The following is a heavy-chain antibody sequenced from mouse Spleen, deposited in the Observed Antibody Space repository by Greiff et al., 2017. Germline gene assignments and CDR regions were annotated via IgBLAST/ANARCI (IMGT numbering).Heavy chain of an antibody. Sequence: EVHLVESGGGLVKPGGSLKLSCAASGFTFSSYAMSWVRQTPEKRLEWVATISSGGSYTYYPDSVKGRFTISRDNAKNTLYLQMSSLRSEDTAMYYCARQNYYGSSNYAMDYWGQGTSVTVSS. CDR3: ARQNYYGSSNYAMDY. D-gene: IGHD1-1*01. J-gene: IGHJ4*01. V-gene: IGHV5-9-3*01. CDR2: ISSGGSYT. CDR1: GFTFSSYA.